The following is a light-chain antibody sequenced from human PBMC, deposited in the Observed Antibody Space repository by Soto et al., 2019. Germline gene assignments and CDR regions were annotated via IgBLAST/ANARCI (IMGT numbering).Light chain of an antibody. CDR2: AAS. V-gene: IGKV1-8*01. Sequence: AIRMTQSPSSLSASTGDRVTITCRASQGISSWLAWYQQKPGKAPNLLIYAASSLQSGVPSRFNGSGSGTEFTLTISSLQPEDFATYYCLQHNTFPRTFGQGTKVDI. CDR3: LQHNTFPRT. J-gene: IGKJ1*01. CDR1: QGISSW.